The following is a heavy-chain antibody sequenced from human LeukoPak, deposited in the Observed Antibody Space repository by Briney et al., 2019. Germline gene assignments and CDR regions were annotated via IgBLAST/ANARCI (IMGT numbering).Heavy chain of an antibody. V-gene: IGHV3-23*01. CDR3: ARQLGYCSDGNCYFDY. D-gene: IGHD2-15*01. CDR2: ISGSGGST. J-gene: IGHJ4*02. Sequence: GGSLRLSCAASGFTFSSYAMSWVRQAPGKGPEWASAISGSGGSTYYADSVKGRFTISRDNSKNTLYLQMNSLRAEDTAVYYCARQLGYCSDGNCYFDYWGQGTLVTVSS. CDR1: GFTFSSYA.